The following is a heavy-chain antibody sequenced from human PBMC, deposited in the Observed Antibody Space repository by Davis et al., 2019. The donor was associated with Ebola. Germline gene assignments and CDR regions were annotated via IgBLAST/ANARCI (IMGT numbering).Heavy chain of an antibody. CDR3: SEEVERAKVAMNIFNF. V-gene: IGHV3-23*01. J-gene: IGHJ4*02. CDR1: GFTFSTQA. D-gene: IGHD1/OR15-1a*01. CDR2: IRGPGGIT. Sequence: GESLKTPLGSPGFTFSTQAMPSAPQHPANRLEWVSPIRGPGGITYYARSVKGRFTISRDNPKNTLYLQMNSLRDEDTAMYYCSEEVERAKVAMNIFNFWGPGTLVAVSS.